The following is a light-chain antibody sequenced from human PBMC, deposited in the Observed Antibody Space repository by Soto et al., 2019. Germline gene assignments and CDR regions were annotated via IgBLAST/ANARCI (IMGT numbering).Light chain of an antibody. V-gene: IGKV3-20*01. Sequence: EIVLTQSPGTLSLSPGERATLSCRASQSVSSSYLAWYQQKPGQAPRLLIYGASSRATGIPDRFSGSGSGTDFTLTIRRLELEDFAVYYCQQYGSSSLTFGGGTKVEIK. J-gene: IGKJ4*01. CDR1: QSVSSSY. CDR3: QQYGSSSLT. CDR2: GAS.